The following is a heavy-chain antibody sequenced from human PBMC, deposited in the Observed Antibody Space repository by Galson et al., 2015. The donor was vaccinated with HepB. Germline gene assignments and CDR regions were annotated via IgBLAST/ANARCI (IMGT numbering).Heavy chain of an antibody. Sequence: SLRLSCAASGFTFSSYAMSWVRQAPGKGLEWVSAISGSGGSTYYADSVKGRFTISRDNSKNTLYLQMNSLRAEDTAVYYCAKVRDHQRIAAPYPAFDYWGQGTLVTVSS. CDR2: ISGSGGST. CDR3: AKVRDHQRIAAPYPAFDY. CDR1: GFTFSSYA. D-gene: IGHD6-13*01. J-gene: IGHJ4*02. V-gene: IGHV3-23*01.